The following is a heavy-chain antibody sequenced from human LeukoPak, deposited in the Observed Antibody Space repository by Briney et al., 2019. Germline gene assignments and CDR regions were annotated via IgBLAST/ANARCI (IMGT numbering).Heavy chain of an antibody. V-gene: IGHV1-18*04. D-gene: IGHD4-17*01. CDR3: ARMSRTVTTFDY. CDR2: LNVHNGNT. Sequence: ASVKVSCKASGYTFLNNGINWVRQAPGQGLEWMEWLNVHNGNTNYAQQFQGRVTMTADTSATTAYMELRSLTSDDTAVYYCARMSRTVTTFDYWGQGTLVTVSS. J-gene: IGHJ4*02. CDR1: GYTFLNNG.